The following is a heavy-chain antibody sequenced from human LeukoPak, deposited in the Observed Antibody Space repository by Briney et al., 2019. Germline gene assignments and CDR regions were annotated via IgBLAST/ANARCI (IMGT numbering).Heavy chain of an antibody. J-gene: IGHJ4*02. CDR3: ARQDGRLRPIFGVVIIDRHFDF. CDR2: IYPGDSDT. CDR1: GYSFTSYW. Sequence: KAGESLKISCKGSGYSFTSYWIGWVRQMPGKGLEWMGIIYPGDSDTRYSPSFQGQVTISADKSISTAYLQWSSLKASDTAMYYCARQDGRLRPIFGVVIIDRHFDFWGQGTLVTVSS. V-gene: IGHV5-51*01. D-gene: IGHD3-3*01.